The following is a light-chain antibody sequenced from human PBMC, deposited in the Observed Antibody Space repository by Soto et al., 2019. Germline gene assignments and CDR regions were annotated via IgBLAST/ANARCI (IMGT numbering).Light chain of an antibody. V-gene: IGKV2-30*01. J-gene: IGKJ2*01. CDR2: KVS. Sequence: DVVMTQSPLSLPVTLGQPASISCRSSQSLVSSDGHTYLNWFQQRPGQSPRRLIYKVSDRDSVVPDRFSGSGAGTDFTLKISRVEAEDVGVYYCMQQTHWPPYTFGQGTKLEI. CDR3: MQQTHWPPYT. CDR1: QSLVSSDGHTY.